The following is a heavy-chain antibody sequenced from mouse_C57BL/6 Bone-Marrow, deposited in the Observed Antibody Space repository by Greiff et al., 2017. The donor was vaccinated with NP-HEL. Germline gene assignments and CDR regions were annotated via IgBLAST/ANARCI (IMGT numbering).Heavy chain of an antibody. CDR2: IDPSDSYT. J-gene: IGHJ4*01. CDR1: GYTFASYW. D-gene: IGHD2-3*01. Sequence: QVQLQQPGAEPVKPGASVKLSCKASGYTFASYWMQWVKQRPGQGLEWIGEIDPSDSYTNYNQKFKGKATLTVDTSSSTAYMQLSSLTSEDSAVYYCAREGIYDGYYPYYAMDYWGQGTSVTVSS. V-gene: IGHV1-50*01. CDR3: AREGIYDGYYPYYAMDY.